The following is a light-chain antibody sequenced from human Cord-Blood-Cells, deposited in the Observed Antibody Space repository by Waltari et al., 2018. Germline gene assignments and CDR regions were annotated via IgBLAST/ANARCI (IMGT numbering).Light chain of an antibody. CDR3: QQRSNWPLT. CDR2: DAS. J-gene: IGKJ4*01. V-gene: IGKV3-11*01. CDR1: QSVSSY. Sequence: EIVFTQSPATLSLSPGARATLSCSASQSVSSYLAWYQQKPGQAPRLLIYDASNRATGIPARFSGSGSGTDFTLTISSLEPEDFAVYYCQQRSNWPLTFGGGTKVEIK.